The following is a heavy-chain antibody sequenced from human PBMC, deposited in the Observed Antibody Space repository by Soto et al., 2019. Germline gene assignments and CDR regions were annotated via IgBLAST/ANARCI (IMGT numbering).Heavy chain of an antibody. Sequence: GGSLRLSCAASGFIFSDVWMTWVRQAPGKGLEWVGRIKTKPDDGTIDYAAPVRGRFTISRDDSKNTLYLQMTSLTPDDTGVYYCTTSNLGVDFWGPGTLVTVSS. V-gene: IGHV3-15*01. D-gene: IGHD1-1*01. CDR3: TTSNLGVDF. CDR2: IKTKPDDGTI. CDR1: GFIFSDVW. J-gene: IGHJ4*02.